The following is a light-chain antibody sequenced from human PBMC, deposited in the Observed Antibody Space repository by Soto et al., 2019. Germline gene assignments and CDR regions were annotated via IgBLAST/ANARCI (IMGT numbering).Light chain of an antibody. J-gene: IGKJ3*01. V-gene: IGKV4-1*01. CDR3: QQYYITSRT. Sequence: DIVMTQSPDSLAVSLGERATINCRSSQSVLYASNNMNYLAWYQQKPGQPPKLLISWASTRESGVPDRFSGSGSGTDFTLTISSLQAEDVAVYFCQQYYITSRTFGPGTKVDI. CDR1: QSVLYASNNMNY. CDR2: WAS.